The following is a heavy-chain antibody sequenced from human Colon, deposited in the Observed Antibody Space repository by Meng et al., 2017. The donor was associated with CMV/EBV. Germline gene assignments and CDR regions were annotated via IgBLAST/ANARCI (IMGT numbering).Heavy chain of an antibody. Sequence: GGSLRLSCAASGFTFSASGMHWVRQAPGKGLEWVSVFYSGNSTDYADSLKGRFTVSRDNSKNTLYLQMNSLRAEDTAIYYCARGRRYCPNSRCYFFDHWGQGTLVTVSS. CDR3: ARGRRYCPNSRCYFFDH. D-gene: IGHD2-8*01. J-gene: IGHJ4*02. V-gene: IGHV3-NL1*01. CDR1: GFTFSASG. CDR2: FYSGNST.